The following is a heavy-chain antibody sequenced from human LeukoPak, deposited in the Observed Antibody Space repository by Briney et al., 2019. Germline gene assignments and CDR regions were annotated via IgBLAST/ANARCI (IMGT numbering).Heavy chain of an antibody. CDR1: GFTFSSYE. CDR3: ARDPGRAFDY. D-gene: IGHD1-26*01. Sequence: GGSLRLSCAASGFTFSSYEMNWVRQAPGKALEWVSYISSSRSTIYYADPVKGRFTISRDNAKNSLYLQMNSLRAEDTAVYYCARDPGRAFDYWGQGTLVTVSS. CDR2: ISSSRSTI. V-gene: IGHV3-48*03. J-gene: IGHJ4*02.